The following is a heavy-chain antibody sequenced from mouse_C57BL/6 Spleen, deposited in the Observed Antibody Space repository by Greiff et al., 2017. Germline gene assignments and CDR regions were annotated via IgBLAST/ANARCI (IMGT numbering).Heavy chain of an antibody. D-gene: IGHD1-1*01. J-gene: IGHJ1*03. V-gene: IGHV1-43*01. Sequence: EVKLQESGPELVKPGASVKISCKASGYSFTGYYMHWVKQSSEKSLEWIGEINPSTGGTSYNQKFKGKATLTVDKSSSTAYMQLKSLTSEDSAVYYCARLLRRYFDVWGTGTTVTVSS. CDR1: GYSFTGYY. CDR3: ARLLRRYFDV. CDR2: INPSTGGT.